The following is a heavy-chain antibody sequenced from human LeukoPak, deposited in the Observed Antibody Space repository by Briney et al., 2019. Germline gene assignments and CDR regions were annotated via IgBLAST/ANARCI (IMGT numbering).Heavy chain of an antibody. J-gene: IGHJ4*02. Sequence: GGSLRLSCAASGFIFSSYVMTWVRQAPGKGLEWVSAISGSGGSTYYADSVKGRFTISRDNSKNTLYLQMNSLRAEDTAVYYCAKDLPLYYYDSSGYYPDYWGQGTLVTVSS. CDR1: GFIFSSYV. D-gene: IGHD3-22*01. CDR3: AKDLPLYYYDSSGYYPDY. CDR2: ISGSGGST. V-gene: IGHV3-23*01.